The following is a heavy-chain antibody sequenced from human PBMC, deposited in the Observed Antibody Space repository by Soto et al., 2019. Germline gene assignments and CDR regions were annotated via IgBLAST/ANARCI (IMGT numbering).Heavy chain of an antibody. CDR3: ARVPTGSYCVWND. D-gene: IGHD1-26*01. CDR1: GVTFSSYW. J-gene: IGHJ4*02. V-gene: IGHV3-74*01. CDR2: INTAGTIT. Sequence: EVQLVESGGDLVQPGGSLRLSCAASGVTFSSYWMHWVRQAPGKGLVWVSRINTAGTITTYADSVKGRFTISRDNAENTMYLQMNSLRAEDTAVYYCARVPTGSYCVWNDWGQGTLVTVSS.